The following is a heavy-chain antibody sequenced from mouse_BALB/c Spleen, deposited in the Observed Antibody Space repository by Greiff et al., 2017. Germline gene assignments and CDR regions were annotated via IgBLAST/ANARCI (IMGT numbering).Heavy chain of an antibody. CDR3: TREAGNQYYFDY. D-gene: IGHD2-1*01. J-gene: IGHJ2*01. CDR1: GYTFTSYW. Sequence: QVQLQQPGAELVRPGASVKLSCKASGYTFTSYWINWVKQRPGQGLEWIGNIYPSDSYTNYNQKFKDKATLTVDKSSSTAYMQLSSPTSEDSAVYYCTREAGNQYYFDYWGQGTTLTVSS. CDR2: IYPSDSYT. V-gene: IGHV1-69*02.